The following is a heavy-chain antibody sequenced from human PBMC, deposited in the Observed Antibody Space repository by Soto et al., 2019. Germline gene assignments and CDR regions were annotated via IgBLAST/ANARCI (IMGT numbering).Heavy chain of an antibody. CDR2: THYRSKWSF. Sequence: QTLSLPCVISGYSVSSDTGAWNLIRQSPSRGLEWLGRTHYRSKWSFDYAISVKSRITIDPDTSKNQFSLHLDSLTPEDTAVYYCAGVTWFRGMDVWGQGTPVTVSS. V-gene: IGHV6-1*01. CDR1: GYSVSSDTGA. D-gene: IGHD3-10*01. J-gene: IGHJ6*02. CDR3: AGVTWFRGMDV.